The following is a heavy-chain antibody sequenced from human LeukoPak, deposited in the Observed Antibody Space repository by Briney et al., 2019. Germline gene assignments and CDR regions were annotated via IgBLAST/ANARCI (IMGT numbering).Heavy chain of an antibody. V-gene: IGHV3-7*01. D-gene: IGHD3-10*01. CDR2: IKDDGSEK. CDR3: ARGEQRHYYGSGRGGFDP. J-gene: IGHJ5*02. Sequence: GGSLRLSCAASGFTFNDYWMTWVRQAPGKGLECVANIKDDGSEKYYVDSVKGRFTISRDNAKDSLHLQMNSLRGEDTAVYYCARGEQRHYYGSGRGGFDPWGQGTLVTVSS. CDR1: GFTFNDYW.